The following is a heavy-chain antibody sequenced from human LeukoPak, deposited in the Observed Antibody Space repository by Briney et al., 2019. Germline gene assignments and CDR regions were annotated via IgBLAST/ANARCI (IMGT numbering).Heavy chain of an antibody. V-gene: IGHV3-53*01. J-gene: IGHJ3*02. D-gene: IGHD1-26*01. CDR3: AKRSQGGAFDI. CDR1: GFTVSSNY. CDR2: IYSGGST. Sequence: GGSLRLSCAASGFTVSSNYMSWVRQAPGKGLEWVSVIYSGGSTYYADSVKGRFTISRDNSKNTLYLQMNSLRAEDTAVYYCAKRSQGGAFDIWGQGTMVTVSS.